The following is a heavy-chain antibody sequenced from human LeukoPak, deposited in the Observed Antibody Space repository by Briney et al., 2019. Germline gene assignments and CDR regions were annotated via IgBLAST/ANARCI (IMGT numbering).Heavy chain of an antibody. J-gene: IGHJ4*02. CDR2: ISSSGRTI. CDR3: VRWEGAKADY. Sequence: GASLRLSCAASGFTFSSYEMNWVRQAPGKGLEWVSYISSSGRTIYYADSVKGRFTISRDNAKNSLYLQMNSLRAEDTAVYYCVRWEGAKADYWGQGTLVTVSS. D-gene: IGHD1-26*01. V-gene: IGHV3-48*03. CDR1: GFTFSSYE.